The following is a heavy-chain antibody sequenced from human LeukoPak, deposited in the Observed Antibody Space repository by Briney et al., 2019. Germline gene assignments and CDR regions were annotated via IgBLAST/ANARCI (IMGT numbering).Heavy chain of an antibody. D-gene: IGHD6-13*01. CDR2: INPDGNEK. CDR1: GFTFSNFA. Sequence: PGGSLTLSCAASGFTFSNFAMNWVRLAPGRGLEWLANINPDGNEKYYVDSVKGRFAMSRDNAKNEVYLEMNSLRAEDTGVYYCSGRDSSRSPRAYWGQGTLVSVSS. V-gene: IGHV3-7*01. J-gene: IGHJ4*02. CDR3: SGRDSSRSPRAY.